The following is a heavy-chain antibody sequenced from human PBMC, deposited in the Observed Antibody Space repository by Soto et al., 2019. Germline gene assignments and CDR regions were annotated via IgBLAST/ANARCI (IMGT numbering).Heavy chain of an antibody. Sequence: LRLSCAASGFTFSSQWMDWVRQAPGKGLEWVANINQDGSEKHYVDSVKGRFTISRDNAKNSLYLQMNSLTTEDSALYYCSPALNYWGQGTLVTVSS. CDR1: GFTFSSQW. J-gene: IGHJ4*02. D-gene: IGHD2-2*01. CDR3: SPALNY. V-gene: IGHV3-7*01. CDR2: INQDGSEK.